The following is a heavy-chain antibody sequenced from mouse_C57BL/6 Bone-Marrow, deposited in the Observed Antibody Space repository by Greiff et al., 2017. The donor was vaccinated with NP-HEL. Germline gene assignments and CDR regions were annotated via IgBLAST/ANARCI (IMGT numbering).Heavy chain of an antibody. Sequence: EVKLMESGGGLVKPGGSLKLSCAASGFTFSSYTMSWVRQTPEKRLEWVATISGGGGNTYYPDSVKGRFTISRDNAKNTLYLQMSSLGSEATAMYYSARHVPPYGSTDYWGQGTTLTVSS. CDR3: ARHVPPYGSTDY. J-gene: IGHJ2*01. V-gene: IGHV5-9*04. CDR1: GFTFSSYT. CDR2: ISGGGGNT. D-gene: IGHD1-1*01.